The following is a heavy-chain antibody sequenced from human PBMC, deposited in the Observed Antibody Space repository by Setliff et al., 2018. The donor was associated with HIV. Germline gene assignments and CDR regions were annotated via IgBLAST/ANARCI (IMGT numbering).Heavy chain of an antibody. J-gene: IGHJ4*02. CDR2: ISPDNGNR. V-gene: IGHV1-2*02. D-gene: IGHD1-1*01. CDR3: ARQLSNSFDY. Sequence: ASVKVSCKSSGYTFTDYFMHWVRQAPGQGLEWMGWISPDNGNRRILRRFQGRVTMTRDTSINTAYMELSGLTSNDTAVYYCARQLSNSFDYWGQGTLVTVSS. CDR1: GYTFTDYF.